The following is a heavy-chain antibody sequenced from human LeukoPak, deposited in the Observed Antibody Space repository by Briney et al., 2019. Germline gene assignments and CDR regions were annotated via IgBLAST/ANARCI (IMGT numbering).Heavy chain of an antibody. CDR3: ARGLSYRGTDMDV. D-gene: IGHD2-21*01. CDR2: INHSGST. J-gene: IGHJ6*03. CDR1: GGSFSGYH. V-gene: IGHV4-34*01. Sequence: SETLSLTCAVYGGSFSGYHWSWIRQPPGKGLEWIGEINHSGSTNYNPSLKSRVTISVDTSKNQFSLKLSSVTAADTAVYYCARGLSYRGTDMDVWGKGTTVTVSS.